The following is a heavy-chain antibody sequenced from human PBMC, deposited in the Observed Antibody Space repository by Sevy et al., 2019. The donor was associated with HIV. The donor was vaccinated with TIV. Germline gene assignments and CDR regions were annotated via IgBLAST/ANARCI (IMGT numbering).Heavy chain of an antibody. Sequence: GGSLRLSCAASGLTFSSYSMNWVRQAPGKGLEWVSYISGSSSTIYYADSVKGRFTISRDNAKNSLYLQMNSLRDEDMAVYYCARDSPTVTYYYYYGMDVWGQGTTVTVSS. D-gene: IGHD4-17*01. J-gene: IGHJ6*02. CDR2: ISGSSSTI. V-gene: IGHV3-48*02. CDR1: GLTFSSYS. CDR3: ARDSPTVTYYYYYGMDV.